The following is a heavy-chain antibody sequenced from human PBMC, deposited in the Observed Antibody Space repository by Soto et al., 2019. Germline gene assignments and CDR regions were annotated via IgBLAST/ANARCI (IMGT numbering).Heavy chain of an antibody. D-gene: IGHD3-10*01. CDR2: INVYNGNT. J-gene: IGHJ5*02. CDR1: GYTFTNYG. V-gene: IGHV1-18*01. CDR3: ARGVGSGSYYTQYNWFDP. Sequence: QVQLVQSGGEVKKPGASVKVSCKASGYTFTNYGISWVRQAPGQGLEWMGWINVYNGNTKYAQKGQGRVTMTTDTSTSTAYMELRRLRSDDTAVYYCARGVGSGSYYTQYNWFDPWGQGTLVTVSS.